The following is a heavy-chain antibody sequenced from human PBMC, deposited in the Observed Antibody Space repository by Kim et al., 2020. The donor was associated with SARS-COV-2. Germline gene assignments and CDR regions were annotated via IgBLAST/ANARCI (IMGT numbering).Heavy chain of an antibody. Sequence: GGSLRLSCAASGFSFSRHVMHWVRQAPGRGLEWVALISYDASSQCYRDSVKGRFTVSRDNSKNTLFLQMNSLRPEDTAIYYCTRNLVADTYIGHWGQGTLVTVSP. CDR2: ISYDASSQ. CDR3: TRNLVADTYIGH. V-gene: IGHV3-30*14. D-gene: IGHD2-15*01. J-gene: IGHJ1*01. CDR1: GFSFSRHV.